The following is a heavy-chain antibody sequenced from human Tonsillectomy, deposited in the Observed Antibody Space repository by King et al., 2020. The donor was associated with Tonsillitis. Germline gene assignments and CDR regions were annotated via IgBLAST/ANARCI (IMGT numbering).Heavy chain of an antibody. D-gene: IGHD3-9*01. V-gene: IGHV4-61*01. CDR3: ARERLHYDINP. J-gene: IGHJ5*02. Sequence: VQLQESGPGLVKPSETLSLTCTVSGGSVSSGSYYWSWIRQPPGKGLEWIGYIYYSGSTNYNPSLKSRVTISVDTSKNQFSLKLSSVTAADTAVYYCARERLHYDINPWGQGTLVTVSS. CDR2: IYYSGST. CDR1: GGSVSSGSYY.